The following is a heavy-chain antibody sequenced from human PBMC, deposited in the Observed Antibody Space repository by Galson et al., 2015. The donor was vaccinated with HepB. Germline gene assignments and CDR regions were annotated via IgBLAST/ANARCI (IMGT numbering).Heavy chain of an antibody. Sequence: CAISGDSVSSDSATWNWIRQSPSRGLEWLGRTYYRSKWYNDYAVSVKSRITVNQDTSKNQFSLHLNSVTPDEAAIYYCARENYYFDYWGQGTLVTVSS. J-gene: IGHJ4*02. CDR3: ARENYYFDY. CDR1: GDSVSSDSAT. V-gene: IGHV6-1*01. CDR2: TYYRSKWYN.